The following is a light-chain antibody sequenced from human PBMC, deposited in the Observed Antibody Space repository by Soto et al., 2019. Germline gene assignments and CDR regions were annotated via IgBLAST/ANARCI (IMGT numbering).Light chain of an antibody. CDR3: AAWDDSLSGVV. Sequence: QSVLTQPPSASGTPGQRVTISCSGSSSNIGSNYVYWYQQLPGTAPKLLIYRNNQRPSGVSDRFSGSKSGTSASLAISGLRSEDEADYYCAAWDDSLSGVVFGGGPKLTVL. CDR2: RNN. J-gene: IGLJ2*01. V-gene: IGLV1-47*01. CDR1: SSNIGSNY.